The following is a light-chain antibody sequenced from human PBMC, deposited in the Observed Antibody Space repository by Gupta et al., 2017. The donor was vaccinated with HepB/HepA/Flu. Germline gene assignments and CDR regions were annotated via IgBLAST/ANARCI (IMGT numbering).Light chain of an antibody. CDR3: QKEYGSPFT. CDR1: QGITQY. CDR2: AAT. J-gene: IGKJ3*01. Sequence: DIQMTQSPSSLSASVGDRVTITCRASQGITQYLAWYQQKPGKVPKLLIYAATRVQAGVPSRFSGSGSGTDFTLTIRSRQPEDAATYSCQKEYGSPFTFGHGTKV. V-gene: IGKV1-27*01.